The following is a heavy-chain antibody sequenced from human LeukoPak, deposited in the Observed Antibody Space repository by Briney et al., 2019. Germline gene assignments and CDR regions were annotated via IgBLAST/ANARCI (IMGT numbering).Heavy chain of an antibody. D-gene: IGHD3-22*01. CDR2: IIPIFGTA. V-gene: IGHV1-69*05. J-gene: IGHJ4*02. CDR1: GGTFSSYA. CDR3: ARSPYYYDSSGYLYYFDY. Sequence: ASVKVSCKASGGTFSSYAISWVRQAPGQGLEWMGGIIPIFGTANYAQKFQGRVTITTDESTSTAYMELSSLRSEDTAVYYCARSPYYYDSSGYLYYFDYWGQGTLVTVSS.